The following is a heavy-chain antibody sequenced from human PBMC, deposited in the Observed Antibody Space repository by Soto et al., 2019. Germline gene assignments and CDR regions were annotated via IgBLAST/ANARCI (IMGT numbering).Heavy chain of an antibody. Sequence: QVQLVESGGGVVQPGRSLRLSCAASGFTFSSYGMHWVRQAPGKGLEWVAVISYDGSNKYYADSVKGRFTISRDNSKNTLYLQMNSLRAEDTAVYYCAKDRSGHSYYYYGMDVWDQGTTVTVSS. CDR1: GFTFSSYG. CDR2: ISYDGSNK. D-gene: IGHD3-10*01. J-gene: IGHJ6*02. CDR3: AKDRSGHSYYYYGMDV. V-gene: IGHV3-30*18.